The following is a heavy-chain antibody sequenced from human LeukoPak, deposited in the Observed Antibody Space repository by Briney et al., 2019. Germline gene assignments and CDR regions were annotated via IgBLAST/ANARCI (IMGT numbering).Heavy chain of an antibody. V-gene: IGHV4-39*02. CDR1: GGSISSNSYY. J-gene: IGHJ3*02. CDR3: ARDGMVRGVIFAFDI. D-gene: IGHD3-10*01. CDR2: IYYSGST. Sequence: SETLSLTCAVSGGSISSNSYYWGWIRQPPGKGLEWIGSIYYSGSTYYNPSLKSRVTISVDTSKNQFSLKLSSVTAADTAVYYCARDGMVRGVIFAFDIWGQGTMVTVSS.